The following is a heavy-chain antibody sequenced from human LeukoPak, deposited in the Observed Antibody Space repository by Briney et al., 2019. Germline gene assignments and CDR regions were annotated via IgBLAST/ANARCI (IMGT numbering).Heavy chain of an antibody. CDR2: IYYSGST. CDR1: GGSISSSSYY. CDR3: ARDRPGYSYGSFTKYFDY. J-gene: IGHJ4*02. Sequence: SETLSLTCTVSGGSISSSSYYWGWIRQPPGKGLEWIGRIYYSGSTYYNPSLKSRVNISVDTSKSQFSLKLSSVTAADTAVYYCARDRPGYSYGSFTKYFDYWGQGTLVTVSS. V-gene: IGHV4-39*07. D-gene: IGHD5-18*01.